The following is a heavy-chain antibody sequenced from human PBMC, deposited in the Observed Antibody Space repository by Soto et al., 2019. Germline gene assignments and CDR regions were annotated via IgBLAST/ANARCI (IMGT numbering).Heavy chain of an antibody. J-gene: IGHJ4*02. V-gene: IGHV1-69*06. D-gene: IGHD3-10*01. CDR2: IIPMYDSA. Sequence: QVQLVQSGAELKKPGSSVNVSCAASGGTFKTYTINWVRQAPGQGLEWIGQIIPMYDSANYAQRFQGRVTISADSSTNIAYMELSRRRSEDPALYYCATWRTYRGSYCFDYWGQGTLVSVSS. CDR1: GGTFKTYT. CDR3: ATWRTYRGSYCFDY.